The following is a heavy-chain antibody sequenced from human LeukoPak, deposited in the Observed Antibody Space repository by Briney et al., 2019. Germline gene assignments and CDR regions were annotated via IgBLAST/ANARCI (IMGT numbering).Heavy chain of an antibody. V-gene: IGHV3-23*01. CDR1: GFTFSSYA. J-gene: IGHJ5*02. D-gene: IGHD6-19*01. Sequence: GGSLRLSCAASGFTFSSYAMSWVRQAPGKGLEWVSGISSTGGSTYYADSVKGRFTISRDNSKNTLCLHMNSLTAEDTAVYYCARGYSSLDPWGQGTLVTVSS. CDR2: ISSTGGST. CDR3: ARGYSSLDP.